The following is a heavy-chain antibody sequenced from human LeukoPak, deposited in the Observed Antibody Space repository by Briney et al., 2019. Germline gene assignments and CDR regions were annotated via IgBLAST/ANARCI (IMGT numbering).Heavy chain of an antibody. CDR2: IGKAGYT. J-gene: IGHJ4*02. D-gene: IGHD1-26*01. Sequence: PGGSLRLSCAASGFAFTDYDMHWVRQATGGGLECVSSIGKAGYTYFADSVKGRFTISRENANNHFYLQMNSLRAGDTAVYFCASLGDSIYWGQGNLVTVSS. V-gene: IGHV3-13*01. CDR3: ASLGDSIY. CDR1: GFAFTDYD.